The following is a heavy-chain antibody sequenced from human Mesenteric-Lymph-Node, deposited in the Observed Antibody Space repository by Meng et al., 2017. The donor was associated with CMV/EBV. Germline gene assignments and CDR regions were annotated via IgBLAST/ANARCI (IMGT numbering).Heavy chain of an antibody. D-gene: IGHD2-2*01. V-gene: IGHV3-30*02. Sequence: GGSLRLSCAASGFTFRNSAMHWVRQAPGKGLEWVAFIRYDGATKHYADSVKGRFTISRDNSESTLYLQMTSLRTEDTAVYHCAKDRCSSTTCYFSYYFDYWGQGTLVTVSS. CDR1: GFTFRNSA. CDR3: AKDRCSSTTCYFSYYFDY. CDR2: IRYDGATK. J-gene: IGHJ4*02.